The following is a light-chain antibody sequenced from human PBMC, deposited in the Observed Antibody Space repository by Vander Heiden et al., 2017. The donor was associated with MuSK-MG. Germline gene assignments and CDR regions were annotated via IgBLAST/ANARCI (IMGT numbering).Light chain of an antibody. J-gene: IGLJ3*02. CDR3: SAYTNTNPLGL. CDR2: DVY. V-gene: IGLV2-14*03. CDR1: STDIGYYNY. Sequence: QSALTQPASVSGSPAQSIPIPRTGTSTDIGYYNYVSWYQQHPGKAPEVIIFDVYNRPSGVSDRFSGSKSENTASLTISGLQAEDEADYYCSAYTNTNPLGLFGGGTRLTVL.